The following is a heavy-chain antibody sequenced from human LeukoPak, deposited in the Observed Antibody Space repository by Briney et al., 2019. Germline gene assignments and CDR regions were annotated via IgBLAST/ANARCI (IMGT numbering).Heavy chain of an antibody. CDR2: MNPNSGNT. Sequence: ASVKVSCKASGYTFTSYYMHWVRQAPGQGLEWMGWMNPNSGNTGYAQKFQGRVTITRNTSISTAYMELSSLRSEDTAVYYCARLLWGGAFDIWGQGTMVTVSS. J-gene: IGHJ3*02. CDR3: ARLLWGGAFDI. V-gene: IGHV1-8*03. CDR1: GYTFTSYY. D-gene: IGHD2-21*01.